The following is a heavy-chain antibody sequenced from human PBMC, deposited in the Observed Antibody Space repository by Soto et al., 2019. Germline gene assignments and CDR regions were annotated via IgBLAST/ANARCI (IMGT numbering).Heavy chain of an antibody. CDR1: SGSISSGNW. CDR3: ARTSSEWLLAFDY. CDR2: IYHSGST. D-gene: IGHD3-3*01. J-gene: IGHJ4*02. V-gene: IGHV4-4*02. Sequence: SETLSLTCAVSSGSISSGNWWSWVRQPPGKGLEWIGEIYHSGSTNYNPSLKSRVTISVDKSKNQFSLKLSSVTAADTAVYYCARTSSEWLLAFDYWGQGTLVTVSS.